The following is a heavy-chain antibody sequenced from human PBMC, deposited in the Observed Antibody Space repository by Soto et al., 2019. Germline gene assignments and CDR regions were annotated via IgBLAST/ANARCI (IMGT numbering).Heavy chain of an antibody. Sequence: EVQLVKSGGGLVKPGGSLRLSCAASGFTFSSYSMNWVRQAPGKGLEWVSSITGSSSYIYYADSVKGRFTISRDNAKNSLYLQMNSLRAEDTAVYYCARDVYYYDSSAYWGYWGQGTLVTVSS. V-gene: IGHV3-21*02. D-gene: IGHD3-22*01. CDR3: ARDVYYYDSSAYWGY. J-gene: IGHJ4*02. CDR1: GFTFSSYS. CDR2: ITGSSSYI.